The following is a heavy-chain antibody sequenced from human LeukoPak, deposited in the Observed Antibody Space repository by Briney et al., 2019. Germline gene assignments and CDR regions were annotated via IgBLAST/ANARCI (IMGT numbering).Heavy chain of an antibody. CDR3: ARTVLSAGSISFDM. D-gene: IGHD2-2*01. CDR2: IYYSGST. Sequence: SETLSLTCTVSGGSISSSSYYWGWIRQPPGKGLEWIGSIYYSGSTYYNPSLNSRVTISVDTSKNEFSLKLSSVTAADTAVYYCARTVLSAGSISFDMWGQGRMVTVSS. V-gene: IGHV4-39*07. J-gene: IGHJ3*02. CDR1: GGSISSSSYY.